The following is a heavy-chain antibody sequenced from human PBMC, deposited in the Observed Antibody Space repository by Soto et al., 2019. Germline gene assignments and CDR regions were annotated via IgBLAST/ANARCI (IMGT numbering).Heavy chain of an antibody. CDR3: ARGVQHDSSGYYYFY. D-gene: IGHD3-22*01. Sequence: GASVKVSCKASGGTFSRYAIDWVRQAPGQGLEWMGGIIPIFGKANYAQKFQGRITITADESTSTAYMELRSLRSEDTAVYHCARGVQHDSSGYYYFYWGQGPLVTVSS. CDR2: IIPIFGKA. J-gene: IGHJ4*02. V-gene: IGHV1-69*13. CDR1: GGTFSRYA.